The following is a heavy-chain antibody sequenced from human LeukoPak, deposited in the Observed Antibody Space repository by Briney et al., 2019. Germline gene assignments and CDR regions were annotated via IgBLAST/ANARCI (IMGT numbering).Heavy chain of an antibody. Sequence: WIRQPPGKGLEWVSGINWNGGSTGYADSVKGRFTISRDNAKNSLYLQMNSLRAEDTALYYCARDKRYYDILTGYYGPSDYWGQGTLVTVSS. CDR2: INWNGGST. CDR3: ARDKRYYDILTGYYGPSDY. V-gene: IGHV3-20*03. J-gene: IGHJ4*02. D-gene: IGHD3-9*01.